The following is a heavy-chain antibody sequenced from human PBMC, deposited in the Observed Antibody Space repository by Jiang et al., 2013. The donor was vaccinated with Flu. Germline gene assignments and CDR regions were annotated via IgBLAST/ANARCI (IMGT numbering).Heavy chain of an antibody. J-gene: IGHJ4*01. V-gene: IGHV7-4-1*02. CDR1: GYGFTEYS. Sequence: QSGSELKXPGASVKISCKASGYGFTEYSMNWVRQSPGQGFEWMGRITTNTGSPTYAQGFRDGDGLCFPLDTSVSTAYLQINSLEAEDTAVYYCVRRDKYTSGWSFDYWGQGTLVTVSS. CDR2: ITTNTGSP. D-gene: IGHD6-19*01. CDR3: VRRDKYTSGWSFDY.